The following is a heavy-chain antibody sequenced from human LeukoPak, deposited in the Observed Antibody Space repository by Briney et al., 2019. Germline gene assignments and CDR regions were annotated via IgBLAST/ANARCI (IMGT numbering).Heavy chain of an antibody. D-gene: IGHD5-18*01. CDR2: ISYDGSNK. CDR1: GFTFSSYG. CDR3: ARYSYGPPYYYGMDV. Sequence: GGSLRLSCAASGFTFSSYGMHWVRQAPGKGLEWVAVISYDGSNKYYADSVKGRFIISRENSKNTLYLQMNSLRAEDTAVYYCARYSYGPPYYYGMDVWGKGTTVTVSS. V-gene: IGHV3-30*03. J-gene: IGHJ6*04.